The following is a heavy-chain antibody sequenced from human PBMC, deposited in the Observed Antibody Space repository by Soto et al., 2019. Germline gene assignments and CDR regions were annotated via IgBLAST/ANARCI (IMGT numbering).Heavy chain of an antibody. CDR1: GFTFSSYS. D-gene: IGHD7-27*01. CDR3: ASGNLATGEGMDV. V-gene: IGHV3-21*01. CDR2: ISNSSSYI. J-gene: IGHJ6*02. Sequence: XGSLRLSCAASGFTFSSYSMNWVRQAPGKGLEWVSSISNSSSYIYYADSVKGRFTISRDNAKNSLYLQMNSLRAEDTAVYYCASGNLATGEGMDVWGQGTTVTVSS.